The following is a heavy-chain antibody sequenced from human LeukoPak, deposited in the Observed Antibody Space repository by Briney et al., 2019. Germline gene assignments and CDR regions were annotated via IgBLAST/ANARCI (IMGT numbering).Heavy chain of an antibody. Sequence: SETLSLTCTVSGGSISSYYWSWIRQPPGKGLEWIGYIYYSGGTNYNPSLKSRVTISVDTSKNQFSLKLSSVTAADTAVYYCARDPSGVGGSDYWGQGTLVTVSS. CDR1: GGSISSYY. V-gene: IGHV4-59*12. CDR2: IYYSGGT. CDR3: ARDPSGVGGSDY. D-gene: IGHD2-8*01. J-gene: IGHJ4*02.